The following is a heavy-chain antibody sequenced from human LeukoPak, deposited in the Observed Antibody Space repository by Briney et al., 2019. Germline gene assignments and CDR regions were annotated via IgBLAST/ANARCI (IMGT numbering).Heavy chain of an antibody. D-gene: IGHD4-11*01. Sequence: GGSLRLSCAASGFTFSSYGMHWVRQAPGKGLERVAFIRYDGSNKYYADSVKGRFTISRDNSKNTLYLQMNSLRAEDTAVYYCAKDAYSNYGVAYYFDYWGQGTLVTVSS. CDR3: AKDAYSNYGVAYYFDY. CDR2: IRYDGSNK. J-gene: IGHJ4*02. CDR1: GFTFSSYG. V-gene: IGHV3-30*02.